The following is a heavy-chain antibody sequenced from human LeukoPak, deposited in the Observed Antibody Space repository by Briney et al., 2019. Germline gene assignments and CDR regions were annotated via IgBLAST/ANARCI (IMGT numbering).Heavy chain of an antibody. Sequence: GGSLRPSCAASGFTFSDYYMSWIRQAPGKGLEWVSYISSSGSTIYYADSVKGRFTISGDNAKNSLYLQMNSLRAEDTAVYYCARWLRGFGELLPDYYYYGMDVWGQGTTVTVSS. CDR3: ARWLRGFGELLPDYYYYGMDV. D-gene: IGHD3-10*01. CDR1: GFTFSDYY. CDR2: ISSSGSTI. J-gene: IGHJ6*02. V-gene: IGHV3-11*01.